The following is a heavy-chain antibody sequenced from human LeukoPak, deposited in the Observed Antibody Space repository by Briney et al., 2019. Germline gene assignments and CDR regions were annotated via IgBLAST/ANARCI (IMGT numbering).Heavy chain of an antibody. CDR3: ARDRGGAYDFWSGYYTGYFDY. CDR2: ISSRSSTI. Sequence: GGSLRLSCAASGFTFSSYSMNWVRQAPGKGLEWVSYISSRSSTIYYADSVKGRFTISRDNAKNSLYLQMNSLRAEDTAVYYCARDRGGAYDFWSGYYTGYFDYWGQGTLVPLSS. CDR1: GFTFSSYS. D-gene: IGHD3-3*01. V-gene: IGHV3-48*01. J-gene: IGHJ4*02.